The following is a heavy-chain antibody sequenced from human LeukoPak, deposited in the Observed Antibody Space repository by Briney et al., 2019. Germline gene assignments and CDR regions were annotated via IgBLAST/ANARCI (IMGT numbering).Heavy chain of an antibody. J-gene: IGHJ4*02. CDR1: GFIFDDYA. CDR2: ISWNSGSI. D-gene: IGHD6-6*01. V-gene: IGHV3-9*01. Sequence: QPGGSLRLSCAASGFIFDDYAMHWVRQAPGKGLEWVSRISWNSGSIDYADSVKGRFTISRDNAKNSLYLQMNSLRAEDTAVYYCARGRDSSSSYPGYWGQGTLVTVSS. CDR3: ARGRDSSSSYPGY.